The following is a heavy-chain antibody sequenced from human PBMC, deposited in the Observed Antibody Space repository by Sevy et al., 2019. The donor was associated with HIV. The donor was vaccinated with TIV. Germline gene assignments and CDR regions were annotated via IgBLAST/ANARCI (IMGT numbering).Heavy chain of an antibody. CDR3: ARRNYYDSSGLFDY. V-gene: IGHV5-51*01. J-gene: IGHJ4*02. D-gene: IGHD3-22*01. CDR2: IYPSDSDT. CDR1: GYSFTSYW. Sequence: GESLKISCKGSGYSFTSYWIGWVRQTPGKGLEWMGIIYPSDSDTRYSPSFQGQVTISADNSVSTAYLQWSSLKASDTAMYYCARRNYYDSSGLFDYWVQGTLVTVSS.